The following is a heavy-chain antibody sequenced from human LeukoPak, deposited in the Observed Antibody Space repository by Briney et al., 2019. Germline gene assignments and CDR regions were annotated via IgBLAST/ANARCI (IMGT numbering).Heavy chain of an antibody. V-gene: IGHV3-23*01. CDR3: ARRGGTRDFDY. CDR1: GFTFSSYA. CDR2: ISTSGDII. Sequence: GGSLRLSCAASGFTFSSYAMTWVRQAPGKGLEWVSAISTSGDIIYYADSVKGRFTISRDNSLNTLYLQMNSLRAEDTAVYYCARRGGTRDFDYWGQGTLVTVSS. J-gene: IGHJ4*02. D-gene: IGHD2-2*01.